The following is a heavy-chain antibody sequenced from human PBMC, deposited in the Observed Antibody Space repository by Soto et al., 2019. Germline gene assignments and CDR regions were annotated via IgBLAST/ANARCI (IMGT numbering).Heavy chain of an antibody. D-gene: IGHD2-2*02. Sequence: ASVKVSCKASGYTFTSYGISWVRQAPGQGLERMGWISAYNGNTNYAQKLQGRVTMTTDTSTSTAYMELRSLRSDDTAVYYCARVWGYCISTSCYKAWFDPWGQGTLVTVSS. CDR1: GYTFTSYG. V-gene: IGHV1-18*01. CDR2: ISAYNGNT. CDR3: ARVWGYCISTSCYKAWFDP. J-gene: IGHJ5*02.